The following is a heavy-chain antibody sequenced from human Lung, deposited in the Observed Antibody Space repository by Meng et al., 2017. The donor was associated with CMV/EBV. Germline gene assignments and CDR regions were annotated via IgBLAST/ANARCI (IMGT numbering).Heavy chain of an antibody. J-gene: IGHJ4*02. D-gene: IGHD2/OR15-2a*01. CDR1: GGSIISSSYY. CDR2: IYYSGTT. V-gene: IGHV4-39*07. Sequence: SETLSLXXIVSGGSIISSSYYWGWIRQPPGKGLEWIGSIYYSGTTHYNPSLKSRITISVDTSKNQFSLKLSSVTAADTAVYYCARDLGGNFYFFGYWGQGTLVTVSS. CDR3: ARDLGGNFYFFGY.